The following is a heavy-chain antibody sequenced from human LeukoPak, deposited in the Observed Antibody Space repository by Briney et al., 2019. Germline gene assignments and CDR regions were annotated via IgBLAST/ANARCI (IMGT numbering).Heavy chain of an antibody. V-gene: IGHV4-39*01. D-gene: IGHD5-18*01. Sequence: PSETLSLTCTVSGGSISSSSYYWVWIRQPPGKGLEWIGSIFYSGSTYYNPSLKSRVTISLDTSKNQSSLKLSSVTAADTAMYYCARQAGYSYGYVGYYFDSWGQGTLVTVSS. J-gene: IGHJ4*02. CDR3: ARQAGYSYGYVGYYFDS. CDR2: IFYSGST. CDR1: GGSISSSSYY.